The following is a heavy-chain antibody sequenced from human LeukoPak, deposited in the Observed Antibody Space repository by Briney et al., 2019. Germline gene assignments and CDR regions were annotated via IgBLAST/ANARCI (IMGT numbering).Heavy chain of an antibody. Sequence: GASVKVSCKASGYTFTSYYMHWVRQAPGQGLEWMGIINPSGGSTSYAQKFQGRVTMTRDTSISTAYMELSSLTSDDTAVYYCARGRFSGYGADWGQGTLVTVSS. CDR2: INPSGGST. V-gene: IGHV1-46*01. CDR1: GYTFTSYY. D-gene: IGHD5-12*01. J-gene: IGHJ4*02. CDR3: ARGRFSGYGAD.